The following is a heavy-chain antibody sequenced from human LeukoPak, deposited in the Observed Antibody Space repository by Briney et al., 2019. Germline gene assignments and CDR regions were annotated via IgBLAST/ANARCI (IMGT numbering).Heavy chain of an antibody. J-gene: IGHJ5*02. CDR3: ARRRAEGGSNGHYNWFDP. Sequence: SETLSLTCTVSGGSISNYYWSWIRQPPGKGLEWIGYVSYSGSTNYNPSFKSRVTISVDTSRTQFSLKLNSVTAADTALYYCARRRAEGGSNGHYNWFDPWGQGTLVTVSS. CDR1: GGSISNYY. D-gene: IGHD6-13*01. CDR2: VSYSGST. V-gene: IGHV4-59*08.